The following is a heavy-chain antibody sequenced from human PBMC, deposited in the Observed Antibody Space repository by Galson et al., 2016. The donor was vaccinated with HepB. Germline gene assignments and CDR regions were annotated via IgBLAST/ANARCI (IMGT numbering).Heavy chain of an antibody. J-gene: IGHJ5*02. CDR2: IYSGGST. CDR1: GFSVSSSY. V-gene: IGHV3-53*01. CDR3: ARAMPSNSYGPLGYA. Sequence: SLRLSCAASGFSVSSSYMTWVRQTPGKGLEWVSIIYSGGSTYYADPVKGRFTITRDNSKNPLSLQLNGLRAEDTAMYYCARAMPSNSYGPLGYAWGQGTLVTVSS. D-gene: IGHD5-18*01.